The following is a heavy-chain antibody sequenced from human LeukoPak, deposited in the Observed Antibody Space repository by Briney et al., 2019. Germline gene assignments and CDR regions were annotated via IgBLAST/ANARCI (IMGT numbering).Heavy chain of an antibody. Sequence: QPGGSLRLSCATSGFTFSSYNMNWVRQAPGKGLEWVSFISSNGKTIHYADSVKGRFTISRENAKNSLYLQMNSLRAGDTAVYYCARDGVYGHAFDIWGQGTMVTVSS. CDR2: ISSNGKTI. V-gene: IGHV3-48*01. J-gene: IGHJ3*02. CDR3: ARDGVYGHAFDI. CDR1: GFTFSSYN. D-gene: IGHD5/OR15-5a*01.